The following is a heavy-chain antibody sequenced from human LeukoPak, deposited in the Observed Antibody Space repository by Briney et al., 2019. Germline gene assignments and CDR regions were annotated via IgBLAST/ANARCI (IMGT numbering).Heavy chain of an antibody. CDR3: ATTSGTYYGPFDI. V-gene: IGHV1-2*04. D-gene: IGHD1-26*01. J-gene: IGHJ3*02. Sequence: ASVKVSCKASGYTFTGYYMHWVRQAPGQGLEWMGWINPNSGGTNYAQKFQGWVTMTRDTSISTAYMELSRLRSDDTAVYYCATTSGTYYGPFDIWGQGTMVTVSS. CDR1: GYTFTGYY. CDR2: INPNSGGT.